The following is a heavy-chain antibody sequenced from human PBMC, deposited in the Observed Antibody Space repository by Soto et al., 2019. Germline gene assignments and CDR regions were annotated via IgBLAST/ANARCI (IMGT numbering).Heavy chain of an antibody. Sequence: LRLSCAASGFTFSSYWMSWVRQAPGKGLEWVANIKQDGSEKYYVDSVKGRFTISRDNAKNSLYLQMNSLRAEDTAVYYCARGGGRQQLVLNFDYWGQGTLVTVSS. V-gene: IGHV3-7*01. CDR3: ARGGGRQQLVLNFDY. D-gene: IGHD6-13*01. CDR2: IKQDGSEK. CDR1: GFTFSSYW. J-gene: IGHJ4*02.